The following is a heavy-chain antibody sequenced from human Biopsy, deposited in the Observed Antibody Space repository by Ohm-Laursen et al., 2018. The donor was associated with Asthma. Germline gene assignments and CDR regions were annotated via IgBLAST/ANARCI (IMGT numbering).Heavy chain of an antibody. CDR2: ISFYNGIT. CDR3: ARAVDYSHYYGIDV. Sequence: SVKVSCKTSGYTFNSAGITWVRQAPGQGLEWMGWISFYNGITKVAQKLQDRVTMISDTSTSTAYMELRSLRSDDTAVYFCARAVDYSHYYGIDVWGQGTTVTVS. J-gene: IGHJ6*02. D-gene: IGHD3-10*01. CDR1: GYTFNSAG. V-gene: IGHV1-18*01.